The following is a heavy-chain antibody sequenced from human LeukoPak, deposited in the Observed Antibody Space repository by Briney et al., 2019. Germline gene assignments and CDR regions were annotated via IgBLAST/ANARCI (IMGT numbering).Heavy chain of an antibody. CDR1: GYTFTGYY. CDR3: ARGRMGATSVFDY. Sequence: ASVKVSCKASGYTFTGYYMHWVRQAPGQGLEWMGWISAYNGNTNYAQKLQGRVTMTTDTSTSTAYMELRSLRSDDTAVYYCARGRMGATSVFDYWGQGTLVTVSS. V-gene: IGHV1-18*04. J-gene: IGHJ4*02. CDR2: ISAYNGNT. D-gene: IGHD1-26*01.